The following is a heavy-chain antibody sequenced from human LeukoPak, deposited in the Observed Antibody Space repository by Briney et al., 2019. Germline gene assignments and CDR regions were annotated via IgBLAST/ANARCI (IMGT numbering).Heavy chain of an antibody. Sequence: SETLSLTCTVSGYSISSGYYWGWIRQPPGKGLEWIGSIYHSGSTYYNPSLKSRVTISVDTSKNQFSLKLSSVTAADTAVYYCARDLHGSGWENDAFDIWGQGTMVTVSS. V-gene: IGHV4-38-2*02. J-gene: IGHJ3*02. CDR3: ARDLHGSGWENDAFDI. CDR2: IYHSGST. CDR1: GYSISSGYY. D-gene: IGHD6-19*01.